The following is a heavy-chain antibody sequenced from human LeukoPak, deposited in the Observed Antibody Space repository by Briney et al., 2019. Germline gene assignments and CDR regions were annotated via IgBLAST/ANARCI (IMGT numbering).Heavy chain of an antibody. CDR1: GGSFSGYY. CDR2: INHSGST. V-gene: IGHV4-34*01. CDR3: ARGMVVVAGENYFDY. J-gene: IGHJ4*02. Sequence: PSETLSLTCAVYGGSFSGYYWSWIRQPPGKGLEWIGEINHSGSTNHNPSLKSRVTISVDTSKNQFSLKLSSVTAADTAVYYCARGMVVVAGENYFDYWGQGTLVTVSS. D-gene: IGHD2-15*01.